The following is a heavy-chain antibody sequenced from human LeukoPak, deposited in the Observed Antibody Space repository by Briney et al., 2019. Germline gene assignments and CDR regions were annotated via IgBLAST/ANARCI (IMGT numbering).Heavy chain of an antibody. CDR1: GGSISSYY. CDR2: IYYSGST. D-gene: IGHD2-2*01. CDR3: ARGHCSSTSCRYYYYGMDV. V-gene: IGHV4-59*01. Sequence: SETLSLTCTVSGGSISSYYWSWIRQPPGKGLEWLGYIYYSGSTNYNPSLKSRVTISVDTSKNQFSLKLSSVTAADTAVYYCARGHCSSTSCRYYYYGMDVWGQGTTVTVSS. J-gene: IGHJ6*02.